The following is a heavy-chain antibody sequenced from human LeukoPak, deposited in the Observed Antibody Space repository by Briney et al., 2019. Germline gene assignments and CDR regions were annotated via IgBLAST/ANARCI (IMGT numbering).Heavy chain of an antibody. CDR3: ARVGGYCSSVSNCYGDY. V-gene: IGHV3-21*01. Sequence: KTGGSLRLSCAASGFTLSIYSMNWVRQAPGKGLEWVSCISSGSTNIYYADSVRGRFTISRDNAKNSLYLQMNSLRAEDTAVYYCARVGGYCSSVSNCYGDYWGQGTLVTVSS. D-gene: IGHD2-2*03. J-gene: IGHJ4*02. CDR1: GFTLSIYS. CDR2: ISSGSTNI.